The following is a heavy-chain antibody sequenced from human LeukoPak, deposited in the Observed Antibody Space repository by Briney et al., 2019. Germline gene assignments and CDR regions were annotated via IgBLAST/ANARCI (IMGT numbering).Heavy chain of an antibody. J-gene: IGHJ6*03. CDR2: ISSSSSTI. Sequence: PGGSLRLSCAASGFTFSSYSMNWVRQAPGKGLEWVSYISSSSSTIYYADSVKGRFTISRDNAKNSLYLQMNSLRAEDTAVYYCARDGRYCSGGSCYNLGFRLYYYYMDVWGKGTTVTVSS. CDR3: ARDGRYCSGGSCYNLGFRLYYYYMDV. V-gene: IGHV3-48*01. D-gene: IGHD2-15*01. CDR1: GFTFSSYS.